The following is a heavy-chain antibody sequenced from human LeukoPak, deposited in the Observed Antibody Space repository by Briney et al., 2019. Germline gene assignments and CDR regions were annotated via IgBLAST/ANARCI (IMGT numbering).Heavy chain of an antibody. CDR3: ASHSSSWYGFDY. CDR2: ISGSGGST. CDR1: GFTFSSYA. Sequence: GGSLRLSCAASGFTFSSYAMSWVRQAPGRGLEWVSAISGSGGSTYYADSVKGRFTISRDNSKNTLYLQMNSLRAEDTAVYYCASHSSSWYGFDYWGQGTLVTVSS. V-gene: IGHV3-23*01. D-gene: IGHD6-13*01. J-gene: IGHJ4*02.